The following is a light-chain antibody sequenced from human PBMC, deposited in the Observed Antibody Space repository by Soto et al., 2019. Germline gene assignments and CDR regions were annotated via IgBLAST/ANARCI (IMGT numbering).Light chain of an antibody. V-gene: IGKV1-5*01. CDR3: QQYNSYSQT. Sequence: DIDMTQSPSTLSASVGDRFTITCRASQSISRWLACYQQKPGKAPKLLIFDASSLESGVPSRFSGSGSGTEFTLTISSLQPDDFATYYCQQYNSYSQTFGQGTKVDNK. J-gene: IGKJ1*01. CDR2: DAS. CDR1: QSISRW.